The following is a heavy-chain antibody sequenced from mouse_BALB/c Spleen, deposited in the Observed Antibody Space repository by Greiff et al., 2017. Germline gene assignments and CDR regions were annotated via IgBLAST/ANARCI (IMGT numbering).Heavy chain of an antibody. Sequence: VQLQESGAELAKPGASVKMSCKASGYTFTSYWMHWVKQRPGQGLEWIGYINPSTGYTEYNQKFKDKATLTADKSSSTAYMQLSSLTSEDSAVYYCARQGGNGGNYVDYWGQGNTLTVCS. CDR3: ARQGGNGGNYVDY. CDR2: INPSTGYT. D-gene: IGHD2-1*01. J-gene: IGHJ2*01. V-gene: IGHV1-7*01. CDR1: GYTFTSYW.